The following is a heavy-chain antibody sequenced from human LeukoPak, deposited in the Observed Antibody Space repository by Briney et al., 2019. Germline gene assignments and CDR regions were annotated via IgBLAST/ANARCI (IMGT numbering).Heavy chain of an antibody. J-gene: IGHJ6*02. CDR3: ARDRWELLSNSYHYCGLDV. CDR2: IKQDGSEK. Sequence: GGSLRLSCAAPGFMFSNYWMSWVRQAPGKGLEWVANIKQDGSEKCYVDSVKGRFTISRDNAKNSLYLQMNSLRAEDTAVYYCARDRWELLSNSYHYCGLDVWGQGTTVTVSS. D-gene: IGHD2-15*01. V-gene: IGHV3-7*01. CDR1: GFMFSNYW.